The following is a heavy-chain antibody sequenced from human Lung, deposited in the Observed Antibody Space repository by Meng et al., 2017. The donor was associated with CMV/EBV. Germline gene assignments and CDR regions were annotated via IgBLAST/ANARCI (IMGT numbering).Heavy chain of an antibody. CDR1: GFTFSSYS. Sequence: GESLKISCAAPGFTFSSYSMNWVRQAPGKGLEGVSYISSSSSTIYYADSVKGRFTISRDKAKNSLYLQMNSLRAEDTAVYYCARGSPHWNYPPDYYGMDVWGQGXTVTVSS. D-gene: IGHD1-7*01. V-gene: IGHV3-48*01. J-gene: IGHJ6*02. CDR3: ARGSPHWNYPPDYYGMDV. CDR2: ISSSSSTI.